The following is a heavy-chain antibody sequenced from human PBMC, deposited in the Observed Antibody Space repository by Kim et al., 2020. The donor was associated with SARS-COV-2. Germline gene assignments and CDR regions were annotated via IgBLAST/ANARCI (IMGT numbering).Heavy chain of an antibody. D-gene: IGHD2-15*01. V-gene: IGHV3-30*04. CDR3: ARGGDIVVVVAATFHYYG. CDR2: ISYDGSNK. J-gene: IGHJ6*01. CDR1: GFTFSSYA. Sequence: GGSLRLSCAASGFTFSSYAMHWVRQAPGKGLEWVAVISYDGSNKYYAYSVKGRFTISRDNSKNTLYLQMNSLRAEDTAVYYCARGGDIVVVVAATFHYYG.